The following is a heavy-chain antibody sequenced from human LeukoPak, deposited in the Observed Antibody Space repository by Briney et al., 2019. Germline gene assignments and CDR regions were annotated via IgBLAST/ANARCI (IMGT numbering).Heavy chain of an antibody. CDR1: GFTFSSYD. D-gene: IGHD2-15*01. CDR2: ISGSGRGGNT. Sequence: PGGSLSLSCAASGFTFSSYDMSWVRQAPGKGLEWVSGISGSGRGGNTYYADSVKGRFTISRDNSNNTLYLQMNSLRAEDTAVYYCAKSGLNRFDYWGQGTLVTVSS. J-gene: IGHJ4*02. CDR3: AKSGLNRFDY. V-gene: IGHV3-23*01.